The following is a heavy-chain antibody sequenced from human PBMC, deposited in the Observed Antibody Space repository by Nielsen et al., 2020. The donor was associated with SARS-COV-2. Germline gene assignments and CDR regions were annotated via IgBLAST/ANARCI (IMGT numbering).Heavy chain of an antibody. Sequence: SVKVSCKAFGYTFRDYYVHWVRQARGQRLEWIGWIVVGSGNTNYAQKFQERVTITRDMSTSTAYMELSSLRSEDTAVYYCAADSGYYYATDAFDIWGQGTMVTVSS. D-gene: IGHD3-22*01. V-gene: IGHV1-58*01. CDR3: AADSGYYYATDAFDI. J-gene: IGHJ3*02. CDR2: IVVGSGNT. CDR1: GYTFRDYY.